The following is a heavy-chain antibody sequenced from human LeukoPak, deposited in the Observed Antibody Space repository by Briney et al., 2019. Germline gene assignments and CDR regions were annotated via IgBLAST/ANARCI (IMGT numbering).Heavy chain of an antibody. CDR2: KYYSGSA. V-gene: IGHV4-31*03. CDR3: ARRLTMVLDV. D-gene: IGHD3-10*01. Sequence: SSETLSLTCSVSGVSISDGRYYWTWLRQHPGRGLEWIGYKYYSGSAKYNPSLKSRLTISVDPSKNQFSLQLRSVTAADTAMYYCARRLTMVLDVWGKGTTVTVSS. CDR1: GVSISDGRYY. J-gene: IGHJ6*04.